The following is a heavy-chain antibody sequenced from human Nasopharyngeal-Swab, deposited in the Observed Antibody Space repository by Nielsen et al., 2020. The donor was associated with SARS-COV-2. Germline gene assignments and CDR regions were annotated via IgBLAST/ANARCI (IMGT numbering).Heavy chain of an antibody. CDR3: ARDWAPYYCSGGSCYSVAAFDI. V-gene: IGHV1-69*13. Sequence: SVKVSCKASGGTFSSYAISWVRQAPGQGLEWMGGIIPIFGTANYAQKFQGRVTITADESTSTAYMELSSLRSEDTAVYYCARDWAPYYCSGGSCYSVAAFDIWGQGTMVTVSS. CDR2: IIPIFGTA. CDR1: GGTFSSYA. D-gene: IGHD2-15*01. J-gene: IGHJ3*02.